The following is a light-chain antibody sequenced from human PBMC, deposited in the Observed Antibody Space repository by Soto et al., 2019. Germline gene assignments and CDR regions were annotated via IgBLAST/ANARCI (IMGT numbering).Light chain of an antibody. V-gene: IGKV3-20*01. CDR1: QRITITF. CDR3: QQFGPSLLS. J-gene: IGKJ3*01. Sequence: PWERATLSCRASQRITITFLAWYQQKPGQAPRLLIYGASSRATGIPDRFSGSGSGTDFTLTISGLEPEDFAVYYCQQFGPSLLSFGPGTEVDIK. CDR2: GAS.